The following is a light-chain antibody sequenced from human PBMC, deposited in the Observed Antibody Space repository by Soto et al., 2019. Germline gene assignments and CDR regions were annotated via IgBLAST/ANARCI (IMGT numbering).Light chain of an antibody. CDR2: WAS. J-gene: IGKJ4*01. Sequence: DIVMTQSPDSLAVSLGERATFNCKSSQSVLYSSNNKNYLAWYQQKPGQPPKLLFYWASNRESGVPDRFSGSGSGTDFTLTISSLQAEDVAVYYCQQYYSTPLTFGGGTKVEIK. CDR1: QSVLYSSNNKNY. V-gene: IGKV4-1*01. CDR3: QQYYSTPLT.